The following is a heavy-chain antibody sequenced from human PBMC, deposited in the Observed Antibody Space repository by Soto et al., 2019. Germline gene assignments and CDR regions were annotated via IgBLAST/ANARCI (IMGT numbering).Heavy chain of an antibody. CDR3: ARGQEYCSGGSCYYGLDY. J-gene: IGHJ4*02. D-gene: IGHD2-15*01. CDR2: INHSGST. V-gene: IGHV4-34*01. Sequence: SETLSLTCAVYGGSFSGYYWSWIHQPPGKXLEWIGEINHSGSTNYNPSLKSRVTISVDTSKNQFSLKLSSVTAADTAVYYCARGQEYCSGGSCYYGLDYWGQGTLVTVSS. CDR1: GGSFSGYY.